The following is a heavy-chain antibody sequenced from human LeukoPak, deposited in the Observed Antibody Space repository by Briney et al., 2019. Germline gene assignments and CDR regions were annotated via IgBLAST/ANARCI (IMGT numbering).Heavy chain of an antibody. Sequence: PGGSLRLSCAASGFTFSSYAMHWVRQAPGKGLEWVAVISYDGSNQYYADSVKGRFTISRDNSKNTLYLQMNSLRPEDTAVYFCASDWGYDYWGQGTLVTVSS. CDR1: GFTFSSYA. CDR3: ASDWGYDY. J-gene: IGHJ4*02. V-gene: IGHV3-30-3*01. CDR2: ISYDGSNQ. D-gene: IGHD7-27*01.